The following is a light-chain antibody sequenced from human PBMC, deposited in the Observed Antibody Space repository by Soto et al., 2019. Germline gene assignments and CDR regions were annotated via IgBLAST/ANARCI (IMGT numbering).Light chain of an antibody. CDR2: DAS. CDR1: QSISTW. J-gene: IGKJ2*01. Sequence: DIQMTQSPSTLSASVGDRVTITCWASQSISTWLAWYQQKPGKAPKLLIYDASSLQSGVPSRFSGHGSGTDFTLTISSLQPDDFATYYCQQYNSYTTFGQGTKV. V-gene: IGKV1-5*01. CDR3: QQYNSYTT.